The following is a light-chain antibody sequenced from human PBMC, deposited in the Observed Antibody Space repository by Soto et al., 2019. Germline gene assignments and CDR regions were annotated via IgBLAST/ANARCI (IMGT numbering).Light chain of an antibody. CDR1: QSISSW. CDR3: QQYNSYCT. J-gene: IGKJ2*02. CDR2: DAS. Sequence: DIQMTQSPSTLSASVGDIVTITCRASQSISSWLAWYQQKPGKAPKLLIYDASSLESGVPSRFSGSGSGTEFTLTISSLQPDDFATYYCQQYNSYCTFGQGTKLEIK. V-gene: IGKV1-5*01.